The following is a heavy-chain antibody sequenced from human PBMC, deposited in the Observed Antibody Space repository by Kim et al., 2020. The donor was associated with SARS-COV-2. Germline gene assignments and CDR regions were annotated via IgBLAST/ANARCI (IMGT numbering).Heavy chain of an antibody. D-gene: IGHD6-19*01. J-gene: IGHJ6*02. CDR2: INPSGGST. CDR1: GYTFTSYY. V-gene: IGHV1-46*03. Sequence: ASVKVSCKASGYTFTSYYMHWVRQAPGQGLEWMGIINPSGGSTSYAQKFQGRVTMTRDTSTSTVYMELSSLRSEDTAVYYCARDLTAVAGDYYYYYGMDVWGQGTTVTVSS. CDR3: ARDLTAVAGDYYYYYGMDV.